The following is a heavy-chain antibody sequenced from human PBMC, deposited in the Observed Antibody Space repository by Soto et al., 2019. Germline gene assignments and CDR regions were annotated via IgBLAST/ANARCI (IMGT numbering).Heavy chain of an antibody. CDR2: IWYDGSNK. V-gene: IGHV3-33*01. Sequence: QVQLVESGGGVVQPGRSLRLSCAASGFTFSSYGMHWVRQAPGKGLEWVAVIWYDGSNKYYADSVKGRFTISRDNSKNTLYLQMNSLRAEDTGVYYCARDRVLWFGELSRGYYYYGMDVWGQGTTVTVSS. CDR1: GFTFSSYG. J-gene: IGHJ6*02. D-gene: IGHD3-10*01. CDR3: ARDRVLWFGELSRGYYYYGMDV.